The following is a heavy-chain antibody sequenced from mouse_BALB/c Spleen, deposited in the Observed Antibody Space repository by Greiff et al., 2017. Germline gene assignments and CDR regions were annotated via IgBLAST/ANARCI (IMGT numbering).Heavy chain of an antibody. CDR1: GFTFSSYA. Sequence: EVNVVESGGGLVKPGGSLKLSCAASGFTFSSYAMSWVRQTPEKRLEWVASISSGGSTYYPDSVKGRFTISRDNARNILYLQMSSLRSEDTAMYYCARGRRGNYFDYWGQGTTLTVSS. V-gene: IGHV5-6-5*01. CDR3: ARGRRGNYFDY. J-gene: IGHJ2*01. CDR2: ISSGGST.